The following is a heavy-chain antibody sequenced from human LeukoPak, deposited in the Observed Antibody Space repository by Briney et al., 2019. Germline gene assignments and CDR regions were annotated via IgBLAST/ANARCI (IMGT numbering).Heavy chain of an antibody. D-gene: IGHD3-22*01. J-gene: IGHJ4*02. Sequence: PGGSLRLSCVSSGFSFSNYAMSWVRQAPGKGLGWVSSISGSGGSTHYADSVKGRFTIPRDKTKNTLYLQMNSLRAEDTAVYYCAKSAYYDASGYYREYYFDYWGQGTLVTVSS. CDR3: AKSAYYDASGYYREYYFDY. CDR1: GFSFSNYA. CDR2: ISGSGGST. V-gene: IGHV3-23*01.